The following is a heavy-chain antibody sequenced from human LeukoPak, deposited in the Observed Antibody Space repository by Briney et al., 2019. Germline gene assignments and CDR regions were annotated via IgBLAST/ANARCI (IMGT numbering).Heavy chain of an antibody. D-gene: IGHD2-15*01. CDR1: GFTFRYYA. Sequence: GGTLRLSCAASGFTFRYYAMSWVRRAPGKGLEWVSATSSSDDGKYYADSVRGRFTISRDNSRNTMYLQMNSLRAEDAAVYYCAKAPVTSCRGAFCYPFDSWGQGTLVTVSS. CDR2: TSSSDDGK. V-gene: IGHV3-23*01. J-gene: IGHJ4*02. CDR3: AKAPVTSCRGAFCYPFDS.